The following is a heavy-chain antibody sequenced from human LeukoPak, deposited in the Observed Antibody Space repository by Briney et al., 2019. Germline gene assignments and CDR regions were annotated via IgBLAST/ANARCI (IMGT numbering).Heavy chain of an antibody. CDR1: GYFFPNA. V-gene: IGHV3-23*01. CDR3: AKAVSHSYFDY. Sequence: GGSLRLSCTISGYFFPNAWLNWVRQAPGRGLEWVSAINPSGGSTYYAGSVKGRFTISRDNSKNTLYLQMNSLRAEDTAVYFCAKAVSHSYFDYWGQGTLVTVSA. CDR2: INPSGGST. D-gene: IGHD6-19*01. J-gene: IGHJ4*02.